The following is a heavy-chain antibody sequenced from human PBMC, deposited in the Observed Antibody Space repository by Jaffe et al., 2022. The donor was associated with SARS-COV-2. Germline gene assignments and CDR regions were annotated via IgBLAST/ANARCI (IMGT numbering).Heavy chain of an antibody. D-gene: IGHD3-22*01. V-gene: IGHV3-23*04. CDR1: GFTFSSYA. CDR2: ISGSGGST. Sequence: EVQLVESGGGLVQPGGSLRLSCAASGFTFSSYAMSWVRQAPGKGLEWVSAISGSGGSTYYADSVKGRFTISRDNSKNTLYLQMNSLRAEDTAVYYCAKPLFHGEIVVVTPLGYWGQGTLVTVSS. CDR3: AKPLFHGEIVVVTPLGY. J-gene: IGHJ4*02.